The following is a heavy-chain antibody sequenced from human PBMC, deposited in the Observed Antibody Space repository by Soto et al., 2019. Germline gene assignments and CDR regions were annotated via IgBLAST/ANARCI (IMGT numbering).Heavy chain of an antibody. CDR1: GGSISSGGYY. CDR3: ARAPLRQLVRGSPFDY. Sequence: SETLSLTCTVSGGSISSGGYYWSWIRQHPGKGLEWIGYIYYSGSTYYNPSLKSRVTISVDTSKNQFSLKLSSVTAADTAVYYCARAPLRQLVRGSPFDYRGQGTLVTVSS. CDR2: IYYSGST. V-gene: IGHV4-31*03. J-gene: IGHJ4*02. D-gene: IGHD6-6*01.